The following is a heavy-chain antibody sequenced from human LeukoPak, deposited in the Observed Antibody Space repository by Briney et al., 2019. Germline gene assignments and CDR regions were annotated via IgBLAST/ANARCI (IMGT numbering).Heavy chain of an antibody. CDR3: ARRTRSFSYNYGDAYYYYYMDV. Sequence: SETLSLTCTVSGGSGSSDSWSWIRQPPGQGLEWIGYIPYSGSTSYNPSLKSRVTISVDPSKSQLSLKLRSVTAADTAVYYCARRTRSFSYNYGDAYYYYYMDVWGKGTTVIVS. CDR2: IPYSGST. CDR1: GGSGSSDS. D-gene: IGHD5-18*01. J-gene: IGHJ6*03. V-gene: IGHV4-59*02.